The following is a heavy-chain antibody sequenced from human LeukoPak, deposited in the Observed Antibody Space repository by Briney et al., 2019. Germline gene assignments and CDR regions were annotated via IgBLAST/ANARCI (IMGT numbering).Heavy chain of an antibody. J-gene: IGHJ3*01. CDR3: ARDLQTDQVFDV. CDR2: IYSGGTT. D-gene: IGHD5-24*01. V-gene: IGHV3-66*01. CDR1: GFTVSSKY. Sequence: GGSLRLSCAASGFTVSSKYMSWVRKTPGKGLEWVSLIYSGGTTYYADSVKGRFSISRDNSKNTLYLQMNSLRADDTAVYYCARDLQTDQVFDVWGQGTMVTVSS.